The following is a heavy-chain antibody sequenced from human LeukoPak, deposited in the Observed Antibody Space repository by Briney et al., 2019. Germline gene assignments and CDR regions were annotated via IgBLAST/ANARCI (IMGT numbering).Heavy chain of an antibody. V-gene: IGHV3-74*01. CDR3: ARAYGSGSYLGKNWFDP. J-gene: IGHJ5*02. D-gene: IGHD3-10*01. CDR2: IESNGLT. CDR1: GFTFSSYW. Sequence: GGSLRLSCEASGFTFSSYWMHWVRQIPGKGLMWVSRIESNGLTLYADSVRDRFTISRDNGKNTVYLQMNSLRADDTAIYYCARAYGSGSYLGKNWFDPWGQGTLVTVSS.